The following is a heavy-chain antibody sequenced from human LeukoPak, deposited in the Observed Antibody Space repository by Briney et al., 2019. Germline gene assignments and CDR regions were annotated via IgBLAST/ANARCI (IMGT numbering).Heavy chain of an antibody. D-gene: IGHD1-26*01. J-gene: IGHJ4*02. V-gene: IGHV4-30-2*01. CDR1: GDSFSSEDFF. CDR2: IYRGRT. CDR3: ASEDAYWDSYY. Sequence: SETQSLTCNVSGDSFSSEDFFWSWIRQAPGKGPEWIGNIYRGRTRLNPSLARRVIISLDMSKNQVSLSLTSVTAADSAIYYCASEDAYWDSYYWGQGTLVFVSA.